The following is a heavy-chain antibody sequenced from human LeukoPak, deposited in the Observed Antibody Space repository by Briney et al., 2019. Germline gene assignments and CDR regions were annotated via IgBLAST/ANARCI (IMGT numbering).Heavy chain of an antibody. D-gene: IGHD1-26*01. CDR1: GFTFSTYD. V-gene: IGHV3-13*04. Sequence: PGGSLRLSCAASGFTFSTYDMHWVRQAPGKGLEWVSAISTTDDTYYPGSVKGRFTISRESAKSSLYLQMNSLRAEDTAVYYCARDRSGSYFDSWGQGTLVAVSS. CDR3: ARDRSGSYFDS. CDR2: ISTTDDT. J-gene: IGHJ4*02.